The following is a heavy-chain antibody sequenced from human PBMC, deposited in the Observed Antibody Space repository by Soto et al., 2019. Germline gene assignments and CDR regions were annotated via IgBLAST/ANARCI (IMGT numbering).Heavy chain of an antibody. Sequence: QVQLVESGGGVVQPGRSLRLSCAASGFTFSSYDMHWVRQAPGKGMEWVAVIPYDGSKKYYADSVKGRFTISRDNSKNTLYLQMSTLRAEDTAVYYCARDHYRSNSGYGFSMDVGGQGPTFTVSS. J-gene: IGHJ6*02. CDR3: ARDHYRSNSGYGFSMDV. CDR1: GFTFSSYD. V-gene: IGHV3-30-3*01. D-gene: IGHD5-12*01. CDR2: IPYDGSKK.